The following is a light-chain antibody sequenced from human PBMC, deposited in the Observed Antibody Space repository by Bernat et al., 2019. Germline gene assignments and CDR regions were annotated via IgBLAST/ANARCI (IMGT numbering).Light chain of an antibody. CDR1: QSVSSSY. V-gene: IGKV3-15*01. CDR3: QQYSNWPPYT. CDR2: AAS. Sequence: EIVLTQSPGTLSLSPGETATLSCRASQSVSSSYLAWYQQKPGQAPRLLISAASTRATGVPARFSGSGSGTEFTLTISSLQSEDFAVYYCQQYSNWPPYTFGGGTKVEIK. J-gene: IGKJ4*01.